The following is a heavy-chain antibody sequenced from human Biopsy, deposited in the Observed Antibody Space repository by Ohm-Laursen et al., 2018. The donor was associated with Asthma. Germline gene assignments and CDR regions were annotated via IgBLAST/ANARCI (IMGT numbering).Heavy chain of an antibody. CDR3: ARGQKSAGDRWFDP. V-gene: IGHV1-2*06. CDR1: GYTFIGCH. D-gene: IGHD6-13*01. Sequence: AASVKVSCKASGYTFIGCHIHWMRQAPGQGLEWMGRINPNSGDTNYAQKFQGRVTMTRDTSISTAYMEVSRLRSDDTAVYYCARGQKSAGDRWFDPWGQGTLVTVSS. J-gene: IGHJ5*02. CDR2: INPNSGDT.